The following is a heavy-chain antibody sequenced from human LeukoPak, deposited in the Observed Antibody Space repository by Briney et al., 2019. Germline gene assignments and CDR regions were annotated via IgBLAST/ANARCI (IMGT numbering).Heavy chain of an antibody. D-gene: IGHD6-13*01. CDR3: AKEGYSSSWYEGYYFDY. V-gene: IGHV3-23*01. Sequence: GGSLRLSCAASGFTFSSYGMSWVRQAPGKGLEWVSAISGSGGSTYYADSVKGRFTISRDNSKNTLYLQMNSLRAEDTAVYYCAKEGYSSSWYEGYYFDYWGQGTLVTVSS. J-gene: IGHJ4*02. CDR2: ISGSGGST. CDR1: GFTFSSYG.